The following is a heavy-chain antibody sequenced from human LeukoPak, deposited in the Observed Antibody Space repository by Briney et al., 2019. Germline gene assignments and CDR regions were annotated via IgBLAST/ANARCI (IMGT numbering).Heavy chain of an antibody. Sequence: ASVTVSCKASGYTFTRYYLHWVRQAPGQGLEWMGWINPNSGGTDYAQKFQGRVTMTSDTSISTAYMELSRLRSDDTAVYYCASVMVRGVIVEGALDYCGQGTLVTASS. J-gene: IGHJ4*02. D-gene: IGHD3-10*01. CDR3: ASVMVRGVIVEGALDY. CDR2: INPNSGGT. V-gene: IGHV1-2*02. CDR1: GYTFTRYY.